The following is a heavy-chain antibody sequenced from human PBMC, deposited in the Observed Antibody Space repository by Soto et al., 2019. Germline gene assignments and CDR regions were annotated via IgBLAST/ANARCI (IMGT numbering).Heavy chain of an antibody. J-gene: IGHJ4*02. Sequence: GGSLRLSCAASGFTFSSYAMSWVRQAPGKGLEWVSAISGSGGSTDYADSVKGRFTISRDNSKNTLYPQMNSLRAEDTAVYYCAAYDYVWGSYRGLDYWGQGTLVTVSS. V-gene: IGHV3-23*01. D-gene: IGHD3-16*02. CDR2: ISGSGGST. CDR3: AAYDYVWGSYRGLDY. CDR1: GFTFSSYA.